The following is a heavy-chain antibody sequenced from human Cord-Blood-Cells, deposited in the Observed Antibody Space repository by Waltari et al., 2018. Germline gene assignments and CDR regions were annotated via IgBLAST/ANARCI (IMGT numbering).Heavy chain of an antibody. V-gene: IGHV3-7*01. CDR3: ARYYGGNYFDY. CDR2: IKQDGSEK. CDR1: GFPFSSYW. D-gene: IGHD4-17*01. Sequence: EVQLVESGGGLVQPGGSLRLSCAASGFPFSSYWMSWVRQAPGKGLEWVANIKQDGSEKYYVDSVKGRFTISRDNAKNSLYLQMNSLRAEDTAVYYCARYYGGNYFDYWGQGTLVTVSS. J-gene: IGHJ4*02.